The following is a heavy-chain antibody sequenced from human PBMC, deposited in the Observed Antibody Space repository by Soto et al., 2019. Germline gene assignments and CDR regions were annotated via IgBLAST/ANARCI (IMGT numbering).Heavy chain of an antibody. CDR2: IRSKAYGGTT. CDR1: GFTFGDYA. Sequence: EVQLVESGGGLVKPGRSLRLSCTASGFTFGDYAMSWFRQAPGKGLEWVGFIRSKAYGGTTEYAASVKGRFTISRDDSKSIAYLQMNSLKTEDTAVYYCTRGDPYPSGWYSYYYYYGMDVWGQGTTVTVSS. J-gene: IGHJ6*02. CDR3: TRGDPYPSGWYSYYYYYGMDV. V-gene: IGHV3-49*05. D-gene: IGHD6-19*01.